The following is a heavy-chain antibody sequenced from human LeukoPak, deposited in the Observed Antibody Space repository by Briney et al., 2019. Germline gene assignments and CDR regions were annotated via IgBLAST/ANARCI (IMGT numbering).Heavy chain of an antibody. CDR2: IYNGGNT. D-gene: IGHD6-19*01. Sequence: GGSLRLSCAASGFTVSSNYMGWVRQAPGKGLEWVSIIYNGGNTNYADSVKGRFTISRDNSKHTLCLQMNSLRAEDTAVYYCAKVASDSSGWYLFDYWGQGTLVTVSS. J-gene: IGHJ4*02. CDR3: AKVASDSSGWYLFDY. CDR1: GFTVSSNY. V-gene: IGHV3-53*01.